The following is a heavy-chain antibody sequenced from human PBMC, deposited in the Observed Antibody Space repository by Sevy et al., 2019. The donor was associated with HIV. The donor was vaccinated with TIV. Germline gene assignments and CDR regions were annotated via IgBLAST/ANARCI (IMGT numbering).Heavy chain of an antibody. D-gene: IGHD7-27*01. Sequence: SETLSLTCTVSGGSISSYYWSWIRQPPGKGLEWIGYIYYSGSTNYNPSLKSRVTISVDTSNNQFSLKLSSVTAADTAVYYCERMTGRPNWGNWFDPWGQGTLVTVSS. CDR3: ERMTGRPNWGNWFDP. CDR2: IYYSGST. V-gene: IGHV4-59*01. CDR1: GGSISSYY. J-gene: IGHJ5*02.